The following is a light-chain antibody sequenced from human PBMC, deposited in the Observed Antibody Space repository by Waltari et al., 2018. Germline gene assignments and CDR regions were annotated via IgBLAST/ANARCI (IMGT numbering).Light chain of an antibody. CDR2: AAS. CDR3: QQFDIYPIT. Sequence: DIPLTQSPSFLSASVGVRVHITCRASQGIRSSLTWYQLKPGKAPMLLIYAASTLQAGVPSRFSASGSGTDFTLTISSLKPEDFAIYYCQQFDIYPITFGGGTKVEIK. J-gene: IGKJ4*01. V-gene: IGKV1-9*01. CDR1: QGIRSS.